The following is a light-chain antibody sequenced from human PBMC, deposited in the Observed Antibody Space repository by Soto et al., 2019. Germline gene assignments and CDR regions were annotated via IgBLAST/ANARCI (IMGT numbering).Light chain of an antibody. J-gene: IGKJ1*01. CDR1: QGIGNA. Sequence: AIKMTQSPSSLSASAGDRVTISCRASQGIGNALGWYQQKPGKPPKVLIYGAANIQSGVPPRFSGSRSGTDFTLAISSLQPEDSATYYFLQDINYPWTFGQGTKVDIK. V-gene: IGKV1-6*01. CDR3: LQDINYPWT. CDR2: GAA.